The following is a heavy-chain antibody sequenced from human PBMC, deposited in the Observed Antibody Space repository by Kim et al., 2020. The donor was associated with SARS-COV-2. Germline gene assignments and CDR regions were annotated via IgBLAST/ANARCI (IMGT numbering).Heavy chain of an antibody. CDR1: SDSISSYY. CDR2: IYYSGTT. Sequence: SETLSLTCTVSSDSISSYYCSWIRQLPGKGLEWIGYIYYSGTTNNNPSLNSRVTISWDTSKNQFSLELTSVTDADTAVYYCARSEGRGSWHQFDYWGQGILVTVYS. J-gene: IGHJ4*02. CDR3: ARSEGRGSWHQFDY. V-gene: IGHV4-59*01. D-gene: IGHD6-13*01.